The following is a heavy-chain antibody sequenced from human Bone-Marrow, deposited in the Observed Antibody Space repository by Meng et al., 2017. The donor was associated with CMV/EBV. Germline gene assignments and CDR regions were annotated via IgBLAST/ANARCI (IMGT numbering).Heavy chain of an antibody. J-gene: IGHJ6*02. CDR3: ARTNCSSTSCYYYYGMDV. CDR1: GFTFDDYG. CDR2: INWNGGST. Sequence: GESLKISCAASGFTFDDYGMSWVRQAPGKGLEWVSGINWNGGSTGYADSVKGRFTISRDNAKNSLYLQMNSLRAEDTALYYCARTNCSSTSCYYYYGMDVWGQGTTVTVSS. D-gene: IGHD2-2*01. V-gene: IGHV3-20*04.